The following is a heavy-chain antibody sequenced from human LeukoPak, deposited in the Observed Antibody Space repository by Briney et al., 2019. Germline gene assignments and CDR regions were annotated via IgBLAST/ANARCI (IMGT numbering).Heavy chain of an antibody. CDR1: GLTVGSNY. V-gene: IGHV3-53*01. Sequence: GGSLRLSCAASGLTVGSNYMSWVRQAPGGGLEWVSSIYGDGSIHHADSVKGRFTISRDVSKNTLNLQMNSLRAEDTAVYYCTRDPIPYLVVAGKSDDYWGQGTLVTVSS. D-gene: IGHD6-19*01. CDR3: TRDPIPYLVVAGKSDDY. CDR2: IYGDGSI. J-gene: IGHJ4*02.